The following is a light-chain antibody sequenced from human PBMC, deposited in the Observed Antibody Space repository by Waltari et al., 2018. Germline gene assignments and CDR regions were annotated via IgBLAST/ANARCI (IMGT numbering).Light chain of an antibody. CDR3: QQYYSSPYT. J-gene: IGKJ2*01. CDR1: QSSTRKS. V-gene: IGKV3-20*01. CDR2: DTS. Sequence: DIVLTQSPGTLSLSPGERATLSCRASQSSTRKSLALYQQKPGQAPRPRIYDTSSRAIAIPDRFSGSGSGTDFTLTISRLEPEDFAVYYCQQYYSSPYTFGQGTKLEI.